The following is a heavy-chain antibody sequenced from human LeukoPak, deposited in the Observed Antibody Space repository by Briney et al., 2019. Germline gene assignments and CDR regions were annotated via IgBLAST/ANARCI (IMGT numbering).Heavy chain of an antibody. CDR1: GYTFTDYA. CDR3: ARGYCSGRSCYSDFDY. D-gene: IGHD2-15*01. J-gene: IGHJ4*02. V-gene: IGHV7-4-1*02. CDR2: INTNTGNP. Sequence: ASVKVSCRASGYTFTDYAMSWVRQAPGQGLESMGWINTNTGNPTYAQGFTGRFVFSLDTSVSTAYLQISSLKAEDTAVYYCARGYCSGRSCYSDFDYWGQGTLVTVSS.